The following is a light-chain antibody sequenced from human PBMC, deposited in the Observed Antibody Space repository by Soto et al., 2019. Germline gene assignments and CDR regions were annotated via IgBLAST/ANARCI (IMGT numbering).Light chain of an antibody. J-gene: IGKJ2*02. Sequence: EIVLTQSPGTLSLSPGESATLSCRASQSVSSSYLAWYQQKPGQAPRLLIYGASSRATGIPDRFSGSGSGTDFTLTISRLEPEDFAVYYCQQYGSSPQWTFGQGTKLEIK. CDR3: QQYGSSPQWT. CDR2: GAS. CDR1: QSVSSSY. V-gene: IGKV3-20*01.